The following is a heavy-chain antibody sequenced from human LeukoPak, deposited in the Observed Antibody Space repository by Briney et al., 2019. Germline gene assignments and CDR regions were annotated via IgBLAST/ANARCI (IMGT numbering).Heavy chain of an antibody. Sequence: SETLSLTCAVYGGSFSGYYWSWIRQPPGKGLEWIGYIYYSGSTYYNPSLKSRVTMSVDTSKNQFSLKLSSVTAVDTAVYYCARRIITMVRGVIHWYFDLWGRGTLVTVSS. J-gene: IGHJ2*01. CDR2: IYYSGST. V-gene: IGHV4-34*10. CDR3: ARRIITMVRGVIHWYFDL. D-gene: IGHD3-10*01. CDR1: GGSFSGYY.